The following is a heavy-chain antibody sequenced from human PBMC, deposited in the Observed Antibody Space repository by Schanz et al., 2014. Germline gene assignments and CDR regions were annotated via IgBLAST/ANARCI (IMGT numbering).Heavy chain of an antibody. J-gene: IGHJ6*02. Sequence: EVQLLESGGGLVKPGGSLRLSCAASGFTFEDYAMHWVRQAPGKGLEWVSGISWNSGSIGYADSVKGRFTISRDDAKNSLYLQMNSLRAEDTALYYCAKDRQNRVNRVGYYYGMDVWGQGTTVTVSS. CDR2: ISWNSGSI. V-gene: IGHV3-9*01. CDR1: GFTFEDYA. D-gene: IGHD3-16*01. CDR3: AKDRQNRVNRVGYYYGMDV.